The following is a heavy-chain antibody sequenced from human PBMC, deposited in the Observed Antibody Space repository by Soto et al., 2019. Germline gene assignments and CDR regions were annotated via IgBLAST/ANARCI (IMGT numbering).Heavy chain of an antibody. V-gene: IGHV1-24*01. D-gene: IGHD3-9*01. CDR1: GYTLTELS. CDR3: ARDRLDWFQRTYYYYGMDV. J-gene: IGHJ6*02. Sequence: ASVKVSCKVSGYTLTELSMHWVRQAPGKGLEWMGGFDPEGGETIYAQKFQGRVTMTEDTSTDTAYMELSSLRAEDTAVYYCARDRLDWFQRTYYYYGMDVWGQGTTVTVSS. CDR2: FDPEGGET.